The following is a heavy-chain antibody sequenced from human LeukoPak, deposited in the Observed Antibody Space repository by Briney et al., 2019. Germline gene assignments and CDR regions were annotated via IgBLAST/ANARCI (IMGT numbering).Heavy chain of an antibody. CDR2: INHSGGT. CDR1: GGSFIGYD. CDR3: ASLARGGNWVDP. D-gene: IGHD6-6*01. J-gene: IGHJ5*02. V-gene: IGHV4-34*01. Sequence: SETLSLTCAVYGGSFIGYDWTWIRQPPGKGLEWIGEINHSGGTNYNPSLKSRVTLSVDPSKNQFSLKLSSVAAADPAVYYCASLARGGNWVDPWGKGNLVTVSS.